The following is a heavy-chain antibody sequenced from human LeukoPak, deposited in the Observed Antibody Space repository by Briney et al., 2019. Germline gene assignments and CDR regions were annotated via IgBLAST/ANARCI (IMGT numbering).Heavy chain of an antibody. CDR2: INHSGST. D-gene: IGHD2-2*01. J-gene: IGHJ4*02. Sequence: ASETLSLTCAVYGVSFSGYYWSWIRQPPGKGLEWIGEINHSGSTNYNPSLKSRVTISVDTSKNQFSLKLSSVTAADTAVYYCARGPLGYCSSTSCPRDVDYWGQGTLVTVSS. V-gene: IGHV4-34*01. CDR1: GVSFSGYY. CDR3: ARGPLGYCSSTSCPRDVDY.